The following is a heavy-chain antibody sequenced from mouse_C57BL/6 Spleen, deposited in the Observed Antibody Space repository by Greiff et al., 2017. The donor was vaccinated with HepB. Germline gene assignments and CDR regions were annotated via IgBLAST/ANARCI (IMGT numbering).Heavy chain of an antibody. D-gene: IGHD4-1*01. Sequence: VKLMESGPGLVQPSQSLSITCTVSGFSLTSYGVHWVRQSPGKGLEWLGVIWSGGSTDYNAAFISRLSISKDNSKSQVFFKMNSLQADDTAIYYCARKNWDDGYFDVWGTGTTVTVSS. CDR2: IWSGGST. CDR3: ARKNWDDGYFDV. V-gene: IGHV2-2*01. J-gene: IGHJ1*03. CDR1: GFSLTSYG.